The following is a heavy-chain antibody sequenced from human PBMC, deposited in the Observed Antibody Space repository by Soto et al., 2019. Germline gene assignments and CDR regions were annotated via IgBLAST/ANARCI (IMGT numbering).Heavy chain of an antibody. J-gene: IGHJ4*02. V-gene: IGHV3-21*05. CDR3: AREYGRLDY. CDR2: ISYSGSDR. Sequence: GGSLRLSCAASGFTLSGYVLHWVRQAPGKGLEWVSHISYSGSDRNYGDSVKGRFTISRDNAKNSLFLQMNSLTAEDTALYYCAREYGRLDYWGQGTLVTVSS. CDR1: GFTLSGYV. D-gene: IGHD4-17*01.